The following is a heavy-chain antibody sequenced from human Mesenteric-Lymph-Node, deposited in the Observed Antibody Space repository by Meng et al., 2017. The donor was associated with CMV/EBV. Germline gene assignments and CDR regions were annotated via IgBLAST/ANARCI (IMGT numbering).Heavy chain of an antibody. CDR1: GYTLTELS. D-gene: IGHD4-17*01. CDR2: FDPDDGET. J-gene: IGHJ4*02. CDR3: ATDHYGDYVYFDY. V-gene: IGHV1-24*01. Sequence: VQLVQSGAGVKKPGASTKVACKVSGYTLTELSMHWVPQAPGKGLEWMGGFDPDDGETIYAQKFQGRVTMTEDTSTDTAYMELSSLRSEDTAVYYCATDHYGDYVYFDYWGQGTLVTVSS.